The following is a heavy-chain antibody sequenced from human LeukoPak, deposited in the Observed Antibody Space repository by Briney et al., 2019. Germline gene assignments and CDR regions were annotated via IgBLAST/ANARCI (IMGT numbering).Heavy chain of an antibody. CDR3: ARDFRIVVVPAATAGFDP. Sequence: SETLSLTCAVSGGSISSSSYYWGWIRQPPGKGLEWIGSIYYSGSTYYNPSLKSRVTISVDTSKNQFSLKLSSVTAADTAVYYCARDFRIVVVPAATAGFDPWSQGTLVTVSS. V-gene: IGHV4-39*07. CDR1: GGSISSSSYY. J-gene: IGHJ5*02. D-gene: IGHD2-2*01. CDR2: IYYSGST.